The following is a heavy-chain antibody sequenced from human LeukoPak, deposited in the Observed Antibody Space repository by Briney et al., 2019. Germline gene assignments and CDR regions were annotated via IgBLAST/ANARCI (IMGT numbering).Heavy chain of an antibody. V-gene: IGHV3-21*04. CDR2: ISSIRNYI. Sequence: GGSLRLSCVASKFTSSEYSMSGVRQAPGKGLEWVSSISSIRNYIYYADSVKGRFTISRDNSENTLYLRMNSLRAEDTALYYCAKDTRYSSGAASSGYSFDCWGQGTLVSVSS. CDR1: KFTSSEYS. J-gene: IGHJ4*02. D-gene: IGHD3-16*02. CDR3: AKDTRYSSGAASSGYSFDC.